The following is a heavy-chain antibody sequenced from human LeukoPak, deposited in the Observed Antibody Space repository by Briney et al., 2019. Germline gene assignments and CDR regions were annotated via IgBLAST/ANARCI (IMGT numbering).Heavy chain of an antibody. J-gene: IGHJ6*02. CDR3: ARDPEWFNHYYGMDV. CDR1: GFTLSSYW. V-gene: IGHV3-7*01. Sequence: GGSLRLSWAASGFTLSSYWMSWVRQAPGRGPGWVANIKQDGSEKNYVDSVKGRFTISRDNAKNSLYLQMNSLRAEDTAVYYCARDPEWFNHYYGMDVWGQGTTVTISS. D-gene: IGHD1-14*01. CDR2: IKQDGSEK.